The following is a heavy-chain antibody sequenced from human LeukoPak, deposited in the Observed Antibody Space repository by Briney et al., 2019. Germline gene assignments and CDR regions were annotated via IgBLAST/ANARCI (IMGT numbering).Heavy chain of an antibody. Sequence: AGGSLRLSCAASGFTFSSYAMHWVRQAPGKGLEWVAVISYDGSNKYYADSVKGRFTISRDNSKNTLYLQMNSLRAEDTAVYYCAKGDDILTGYYEAELDYWGQGTLVTVSS. CDR2: ISYDGSNK. CDR3: AKGDDILTGYYEAELDY. V-gene: IGHV3-30*04. J-gene: IGHJ4*02. CDR1: GFTFSSYA. D-gene: IGHD3-9*01.